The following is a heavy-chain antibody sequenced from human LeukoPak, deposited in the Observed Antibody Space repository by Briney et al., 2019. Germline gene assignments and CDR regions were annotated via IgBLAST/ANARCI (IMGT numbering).Heavy chain of an antibody. D-gene: IGHD6-19*01. CDR1: GGSISSSSYY. Sequence: SETLSLTCTVSGGSISSSSYYWGWIRQPPGKGLEWIGEINHSGSTNYNPSLKSRVTISVDTSKNQFSLKLSSVTAADTAVYYCVKGWYGNFFYYGMDVWGQGTTVTVSS. CDR2: INHSGST. V-gene: IGHV4-39*07. CDR3: VKGWYGNFFYYGMDV. J-gene: IGHJ6*02.